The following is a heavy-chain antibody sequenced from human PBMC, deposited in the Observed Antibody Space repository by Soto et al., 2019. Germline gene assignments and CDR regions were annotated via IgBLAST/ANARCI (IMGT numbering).Heavy chain of an antibody. J-gene: IGHJ3*02. CDR1: GYTFSNHW. D-gene: IGHD1-26*01. CDR3: ASRHPSGSHSFDI. V-gene: IGHV5-51*01. Sequence: GESLKISCKGSGYTFSNHWIGWVRQMPGKGLEWMGIIYPGDSDTKYRPSFQGQVTISADKSISTAYLQWSSLKASDTAMYYCASRHPSGSHSFDIWGQGTMVTVSS. CDR2: IYPGDSDT.